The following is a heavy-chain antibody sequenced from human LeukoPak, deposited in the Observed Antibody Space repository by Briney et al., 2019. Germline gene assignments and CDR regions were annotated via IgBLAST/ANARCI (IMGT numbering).Heavy chain of an antibody. CDR1: GFTFSSYW. V-gene: IGHV3-7*01. CDR2: IKQDGSEK. D-gene: IGHD3-10*01. J-gene: IGHJ3*02. Sequence: QAGGSLRLSCAASGFTFSSYWMSWVRQAPGKGLEWVANIKQDGSEKYYVDSVKGRFTISRDNAKNSLYLQMNSLRAEDTAVYYCARDFVVNYGWAAFDIWGQGTMVTVSS. CDR3: ARDFVVNYGWAAFDI.